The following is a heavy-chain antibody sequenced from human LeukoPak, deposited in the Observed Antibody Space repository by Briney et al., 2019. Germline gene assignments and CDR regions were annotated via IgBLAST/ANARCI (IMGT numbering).Heavy chain of an antibody. CDR2: ISYDGSNK. Sequence: GSLRLSCAASGFTFSSYAMHWVRQAPGKGLEWVAVISYDGSNKYYADSVKGRFTVSRDNSKNTLYLQMNSLRAEDTAVYYCARDRCSSGWYSMGYYYYGMDVWGQGATVTVSS. CDR3: ARDRCSSGWYSMGYYYYGMDV. D-gene: IGHD6-19*01. J-gene: IGHJ6*02. V-gene: IGHV3-30-3*01. CDR1: GFTFSSYA.